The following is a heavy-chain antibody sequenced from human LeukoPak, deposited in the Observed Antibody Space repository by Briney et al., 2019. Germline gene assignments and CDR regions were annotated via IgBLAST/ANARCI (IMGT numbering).Heavy chain of an antibody. Sequence: PGGSLRLSCAASGFTFSSYWMSWVRQTPGKGLEWVANIKQDGSEKYYVDSVKGRFTISRDNAENSLYLQMNSLRAEDTAVYYCAREHHFYYMDGWGKGTTVTVSS. J-gene: IGHJ6*03. CDR2: IKQDGSEK. CDR1: GFTFSSYW. CDR3: AREHHFYYMDG. V-gene: IGHV3-7*01.